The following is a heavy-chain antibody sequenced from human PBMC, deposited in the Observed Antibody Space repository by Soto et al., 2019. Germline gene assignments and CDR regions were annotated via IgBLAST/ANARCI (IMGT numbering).Heavy chain of an antibody. CDR2: ISSSSSTI. CDR3: ARGLVGNSFAMDV. CDR1: VFSLSTYS. V-gene: IGHV3-48*01. D-gene: IGHD2-8*02. J-gene: IGHJ6*02. Sequence: EVPLVESGGGSVQPGASLRLSCTASVFSLSTYSMNWVRQAPGKGLEWVSFISSSSSTIHYADSVKGRFTISRDNAKNSLYLQMNSLRAEDTAVYYCARGLVGNSFAMDVWGQGTTVTVSS.